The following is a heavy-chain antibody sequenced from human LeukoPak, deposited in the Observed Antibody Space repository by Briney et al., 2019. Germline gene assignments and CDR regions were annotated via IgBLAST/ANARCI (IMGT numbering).Heavy chain of an antibody. D-gene: IGHD6-19*01. J-gene: IGHJ4*02. Sequence: GGSLSLSCAASGFTFSSYAMHWVRQAPGKGLEWVAGISYDGSNKYYADSVKGRFTISRDNSKNTLYLQMNSLRAEDTAVYYCAIGDSSGWYHLGYWGQGTLVTVSS. V-gene: IGHV3-30-3*01. CDR2: ISYDGSNK. CDR1: GFTFSSYA. CDR3: AIGDSSGWYHLGY.